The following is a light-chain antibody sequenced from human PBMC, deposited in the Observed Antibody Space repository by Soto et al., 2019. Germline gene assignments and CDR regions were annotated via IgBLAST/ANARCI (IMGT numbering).Light chain of an antibody. CDR3: SSYTSSSTFL. Sequence: QSVLTQPASVSGSPGQSITISCTGTTSDVGGYNYVSWYQQHPGKAPKLMIYDVSNRPXGVSNRFSGSKSGNTASLTISGXXXXXXXDYYCSSYTSSSTFLFGIGTKLTVL. J-gene: IGLJ1*01. V-gene: IGLV2-14*03. CDR2: DVS. CDR1: TSDVGGYNY.